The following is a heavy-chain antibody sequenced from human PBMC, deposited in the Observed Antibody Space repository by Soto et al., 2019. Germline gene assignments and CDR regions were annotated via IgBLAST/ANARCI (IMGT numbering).Heavy chain of an antibody. J-gene: IGHJ4*02. CDR3: AKKALTSSWTYFDY. CDR1: GFYFSSYA. D-gene: IGHD3-10*01. Sequence: GGSLRLSCAASGFYFSSYAMSWVRQAPGKGLEWVSAISGGGVNTYYADSVKGRFTISRDNSRNTLYLQMDSLRAEDTAVYYCAKKALTSSWTYFDYWGQGTLVTVSS. CDR2: ISGGGVNT. V-gene: IGHV3-23*01.